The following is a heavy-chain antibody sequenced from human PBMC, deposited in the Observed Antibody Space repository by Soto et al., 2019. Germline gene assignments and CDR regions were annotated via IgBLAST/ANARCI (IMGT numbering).Heavy chain of an antibody. CDR2: INHSGST. CDR1: GGSFSGYY. CDR3: ARADDYGDYYFDY. V-gene: IGHV4-34*01. D-gene: IGHD4-17*01. Sequence: PSETLSLTCAVYGGSFSGYYWSWIRQPPGKGLEWIGEINHSGSTNYNPSLKSRVTISVDTSKNQFSLKLSSVTAADTAVYYCARADDYGDYYFDYWCQGTLVTVST. J-gene: IGHJ4*02.